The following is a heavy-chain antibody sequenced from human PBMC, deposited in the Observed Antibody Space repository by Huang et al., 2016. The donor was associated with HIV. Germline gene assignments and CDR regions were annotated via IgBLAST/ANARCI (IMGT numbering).Heavy chain of an antibody. D-gene: IGHD3-22*01. CDR2: IYYSGSP. CDR1: GGSIKSRNYY. Sequence: QLQLQESGPGLVKPSDTLSLNCTISGGSIKSRNYYWGWVRQAPGKGLEWIGDIYYSGSPYYNPSLRSRVSLSVDTSKNQVTLKVNAVIAADTAVYYCARRQGSGYYFYFDYWGQGIPVTVSA. J-gene: IGHJ4*02. CDR3: ARRQGSGYYFYFDY. V-gene: IGHV4-39*01.